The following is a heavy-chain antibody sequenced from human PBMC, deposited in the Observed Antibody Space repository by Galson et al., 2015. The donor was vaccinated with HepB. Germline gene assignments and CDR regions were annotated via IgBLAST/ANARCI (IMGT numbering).Heavy chain of an antibody. V-gene: IGHV4-59*01. Sequence: TLSLTCTVSGGSISSYYWSWIRQPPGKGLEWIGYIYYSGSTNYNPSLKSRVTISVDTSKNQFSLKLSSVTAADTAVYYCARAGVGATKMDVWGKGTTVTVSS. CDR1: GGSISSYY. CDR2: IYYSGST. J-gene: IGHJ6*04. CDR3: ARAGVGATKMDV. D-gene: IGHD1-26*01.